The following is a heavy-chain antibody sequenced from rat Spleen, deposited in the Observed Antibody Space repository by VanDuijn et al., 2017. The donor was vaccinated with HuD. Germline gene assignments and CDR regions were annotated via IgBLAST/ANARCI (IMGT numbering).Heavy chain of an antibody. CDR3: ARQDNYVGFAY. V-gene: IGHV3-3*01. Sequence: EVQLQESGPGLVKPSQSLSLTCSVTGYSITSSYRWNWIRKFPGNKLEWMGYINSAGSTNYNPSLKSRISITLDTSKNQFFLQLNSLTTEDTATYYCARQDNYVGFAYWGQGTLVTVSS. CDR1: GYSITSSYR. D-gene: IGHD1-10*01. CDR2: INSAGST. J-gene: IGHJ3*01.